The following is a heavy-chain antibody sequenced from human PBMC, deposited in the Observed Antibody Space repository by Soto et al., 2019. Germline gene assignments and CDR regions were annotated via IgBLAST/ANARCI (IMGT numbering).Heavy chain of an antibody. J-gene: IGHJ3*02. CDR3: AGPSSSPHFAFDI. CDR1: GNSFTRYW. Sequence: GESMTICCRSSGNSFTRYWVRWVRQMPGKGLEWMGIIYPGDSDTRYSPSFQGQVTISADKSISTAYLQWSSLKASDTAMYYCAGPSSSPHFAFDIWGQGTMVTVSS. V-gene: IGHV5-51*01. CDR2: IYPGDSDT. D-gene: IGHD6-6*01.